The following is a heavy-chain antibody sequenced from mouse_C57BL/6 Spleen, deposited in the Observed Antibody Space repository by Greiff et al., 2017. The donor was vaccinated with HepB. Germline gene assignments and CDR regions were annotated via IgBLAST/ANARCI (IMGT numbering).Heavy chain of an antibody. CDR1: GYSITSGYY. CDR2: ISYDGSN. CDR3: ASRLRDWYFDV. D-gene: IGHD1-1*01. J-gene: IGHJ1*03. Sequence: ESGPGLVKPSQSLSLTCSVTGYSITSGYYWNWIRQFPGNKLEWMGYISYDGSNNYNPSLKNRISITRDTSKNQFFLKLNSVTTEDTATYYCASRLRDWYFDVWGTGTTVTVSS. V-gene: IGHV3-6*01.